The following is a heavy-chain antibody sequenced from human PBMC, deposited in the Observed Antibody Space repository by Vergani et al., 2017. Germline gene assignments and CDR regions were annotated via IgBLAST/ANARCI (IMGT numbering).Heavy chain of an antibody. Sequence: QLQLQESGPGLVKPSETLSLTCTVSGVSLGRNRYYWGWIRQPPGKGLEWIGTIYYTGTTYYNEAHKSRLPISVDTSKNQFSLNLTSVTAADTAVYYCTRHGRSGWAGYFQHWGQGTRVTASS. D-gene: IGHD6-19*01. CDR1: GVSLGRNRYY. CDR2: IYYTGTT. CDR3: TRHGRSGWAGYFQH. J-gene: IGHJ1*01. V-gene: IGHV4-39*01.